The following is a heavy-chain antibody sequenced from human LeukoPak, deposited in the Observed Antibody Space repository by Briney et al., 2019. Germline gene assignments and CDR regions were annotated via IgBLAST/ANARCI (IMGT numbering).Heavy chain of an antibody. CDR3: AKDEKYYYDSSPPYY. CDR2: ISYDGSNK. CDR1: GFTFSSYA. V-gene: IGHV3-30-3*01. Sequence: GGSLRLSCAASGFTFSSYAMHWVRQAPGKGLEWVAVISYDGSNKYYADSVKGRFTISGDNSKNTLYLQMNSLRVEDTAVYYCAKDEKYYYDSSPPYYWGQGTLVTVSS. D-gene: IGHD3-22*01. J-gene: IGHJ4*02.